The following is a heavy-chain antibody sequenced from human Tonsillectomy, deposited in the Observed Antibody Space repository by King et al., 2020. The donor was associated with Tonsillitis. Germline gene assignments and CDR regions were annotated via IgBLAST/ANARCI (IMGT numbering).Heavy chain of an antibody. J-gene: IGHJ6*03. CDR2: IKSKTDGGTT. V-gene: IGHV3-15*01. Sequence: VQLVESGGGLVKPGGSLRLSCAASGFTFSNAWMSWVRQAPGKGLEWVGRIKSKTDGGTTDYAAPVKGRFTISRDDSKNTLYLHMNSLKTEDTAVYYCTTDPRSIVFMVYAQRYYYMDVWGKGTTVTVSS. D-gene: IGHD2-8*01. CDR1: GFTFSNAW. CDR3: TTDPRSIVFMVYAQRYYYMDV.